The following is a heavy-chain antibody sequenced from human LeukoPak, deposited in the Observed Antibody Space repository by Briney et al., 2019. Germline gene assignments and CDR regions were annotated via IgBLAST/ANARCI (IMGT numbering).Heavy chain of an antibody. V-gene: IGHV1-69*13. CDR2: IIPIFDTG. CDR3: ARSYDCGGDCFEAFDI. J-gene: IGHJ3*02. D-gene: IGHD2-21*02. Sequence: ASVKVSCKASGGTFSNYPISWVRQTPGQGLEWMGGIIPIFDTGNYAQKFQGRDTITADQSTSTAYMELSSLRSEDTAVYFCARSYDCGGDCFEAFDIWGQGTMVTVSS. CDR1: GGTFSNYP.